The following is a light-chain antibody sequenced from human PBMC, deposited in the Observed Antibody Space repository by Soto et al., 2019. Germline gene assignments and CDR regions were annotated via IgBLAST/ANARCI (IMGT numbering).Light chain of an antibody. CDR2: GAS. CDR1: QSLSGNY. CDR3: QQYGHSPIT. V-gene: IGKV3-20*01. J-gene: IGKJ5*01. Sequence: EIVLTQSPGTLSLSPGERVTLSCRASQSLSGNYLAWYQQKPGQAPKFLIYGASNRATGIPDRFSSGGSGTHFALNINSFEPEYFEVYCSQQYGHSPITFGQRTRREIK.